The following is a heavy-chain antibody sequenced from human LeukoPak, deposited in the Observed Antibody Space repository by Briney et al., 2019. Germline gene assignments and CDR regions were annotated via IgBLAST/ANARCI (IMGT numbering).Heavy chain of an antibody. Sequence: GESLKISCKGSGYSFTSYYMHWVRQAPGQGLEWMGIINPSGGSTSYAQKFQGRVTMTRDTSTSTVYMELSSLRSEDTAVYYCARDRGLVGAVNDAFDIWGQGTMVTVSS. CDR2: INPSGGST. CDR1: GYSFTSYY. V-gene: IGHV1-46*01. D-gene: IGHD1-26*01. J-gene: IGHJ3*02. CDR3: ARDRGLVGAVNDAFDI.